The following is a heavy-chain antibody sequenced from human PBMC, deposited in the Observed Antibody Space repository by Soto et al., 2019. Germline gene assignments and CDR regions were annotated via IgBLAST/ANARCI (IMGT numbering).Heavy chain of an antibody. Sequence: EVQLLESGGGLVQPGGSLRLSCAASGLTFSSYAMSWVRQAPGKGLEWVSAISGSGGSTYYADSVKGRFTISRDNSKNTLYLQMNSLRAEDTAVYYCARAYYYDGSGDYWGQGTLVTVSS. CDR1: GLTFSSYA. CDR2: ISGSGGST. J-gene: IGHJ4*02. D-gene: IGHD3-22*01. V-gene: IGHV3-23*01. CDR3: ARAYYYDGSGDY.